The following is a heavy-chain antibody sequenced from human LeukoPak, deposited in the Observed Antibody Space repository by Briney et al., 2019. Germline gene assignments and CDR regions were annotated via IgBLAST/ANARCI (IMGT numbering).Heavy chain of an antibody. J-gene: IGHJ4*02. CDR3: ARVRGYYDSSGYSHFDY. D-gene: IGHD3-22*01. Sequence: ASVKVSCKASGYTFTSYGISWVRQAPGQGLEWMGWISAYNGNTNYAQKLQGRVTMTTDTSTSTAYMELRSLRSDDTAVYYCARVRGYYDSSGYSHFDYWGQGTLVTVSS. CDR2: ISAYNGNT. CDR1: GYTFTSYG. V-gene: IGHV1-18*01.